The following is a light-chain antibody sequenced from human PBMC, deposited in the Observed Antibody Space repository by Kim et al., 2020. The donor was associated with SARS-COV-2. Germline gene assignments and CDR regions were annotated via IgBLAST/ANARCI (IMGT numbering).Light chain of an antibody. CDR2: GAS. V-gene: IGKV3-20*01. CDR1: QTVTNNY. J-gene: IGKJ1*01. Sequence: EIVLTQSPGTLSLSPGERATLSCRASQTVTNNYLAWYQHKPGQAPSLLFYGASNRAAGIPDRFSGSGSGTDFTLTISSLEPEDFAVYYCQHYASSPWTFGQGTKVDIK. CDR3: QHYASSPWT.